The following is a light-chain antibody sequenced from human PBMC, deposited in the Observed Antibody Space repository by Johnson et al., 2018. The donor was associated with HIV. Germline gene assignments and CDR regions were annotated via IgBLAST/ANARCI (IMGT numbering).Light chain of an antibody. CDR2: ENN. Sequence: QSVLTQPPSVSAAPGQKVTISCSGSSSNIGNNYVSWYQVLPGTAPKLLIYENNKRPSGIPDRFSGSKSGTSATLGITGLQTGDEADYYCGTWDSSLSSGRGVFVTGTKVTVL. CDR1: SSNIGNNY. CDR3: GTWDSSLSSGRGV. J-gene: IGLJ1*01. V-gene: IGLV1-51*02.